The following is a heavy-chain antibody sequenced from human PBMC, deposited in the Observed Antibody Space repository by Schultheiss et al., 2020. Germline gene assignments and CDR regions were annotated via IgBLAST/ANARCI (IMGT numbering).Heavy chain of an antibody. CDR2: INSDGSST. J-gene: IGHJ5*02. CDR3: AKGVVVAAIRSNWFDP. Sequence: GGSLRLSCTASGFTFGDYAMSWVRQAPGKGLVWVSRINSDGSSTSYADSVKGRFTISRDNSKNTLYLQMNSLRAEDTAVYYCAKGVVVAAIRSNWFDPWGQGTLVTVSS. V-gene: IGHV3-74*01. D-gene: IGHD2-15*01. CDR1: GFTFGDYA.